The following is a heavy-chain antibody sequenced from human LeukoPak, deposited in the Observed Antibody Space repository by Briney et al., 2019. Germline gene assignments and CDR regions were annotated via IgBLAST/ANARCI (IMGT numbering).Heavy chain of an antibody. CDR2: ITWNSDRK. J-gene: IGHJ4*02. CDR3: ARSRWLDAFDY. D-gene: IGHD6-19*01. V-gene: IGHV3-9*01. CDR1: GFTFDDYA. Sequence: PGGSLRLSCAASGFTFDDYAMHWVRQAPGKGLEWVSGITWNSDRKGYADSVKGRFTISRDNAKNSLYLQMNSLRADDTAVYYCARSRWLDAFDYWGQGTLVTVSS.